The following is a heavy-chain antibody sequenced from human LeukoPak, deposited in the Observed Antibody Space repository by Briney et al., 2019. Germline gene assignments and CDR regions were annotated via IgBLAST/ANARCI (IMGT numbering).Heavy chain of an antibody. D-gene: IGHD6-13*01. CDR3: ATSTADHDAFDI. V-gene: IGHV3-21*01. J-gene: IGHJ3*02. CDR2: ISSSSSYI. CDR1: GITFNSYT. Sequence: GGSLRLSCAASGITFNSYTMNWVRQAPGKGLEWVSSISSSSSYIYYAASVKGRFTISRDNAKNSLYLQMNSLRAEDTAVYYCATSTADHDAFDIWGQGTMVTVSS.